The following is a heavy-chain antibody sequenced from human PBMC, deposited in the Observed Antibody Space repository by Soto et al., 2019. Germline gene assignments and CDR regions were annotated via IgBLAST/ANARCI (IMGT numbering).Heavy chain of an antibody. V-gene: IGHV3-30-3*01. CDR3: ARGAVASY. CDR2: ISYDGSNK. Sequence: QVPLVESGGGVVQPGRSLRLSCAASGFTFSSYAMHWVRQAPGKGLEWVAVISYDGSNKYYADSVKGRFTISRDNSKNTLYLQMNSLRAEDTAVYYCARGAVASYWGQGTLVTVSS. CDR1: GFTFSSYA. J-gene: IGHJ4*02. D-gene: IGHD5-12*01.